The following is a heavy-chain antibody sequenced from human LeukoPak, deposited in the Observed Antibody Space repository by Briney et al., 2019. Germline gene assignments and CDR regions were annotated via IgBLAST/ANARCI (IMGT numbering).Heavy chain of an antibody. CDR3: AIRDAFDI. V-gene: IGHV4-39*01. Sequence: SETLSLTCSVSDGSISSSSYYWGWIRQPPGKGLEWIGSIYYSGSTYYNPSLKSRVTISVDTSKNQFSLKLSSVTAADTAVYYCAIRDAFDIWGQGTMVTVSS. J-gene: IGHJ3*02. CDR1: DGSISSSSYY. CDR2: IYYSGST.